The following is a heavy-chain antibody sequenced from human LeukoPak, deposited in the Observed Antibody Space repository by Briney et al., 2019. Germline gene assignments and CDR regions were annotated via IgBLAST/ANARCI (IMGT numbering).Heavy chain of an antibody. CDR3: ARSGTGGRSSPY. D-gene: IGHD1-1*01. CDR2: INWNCCST. CDR1: GFTYDDYG. V-gene: IGHV3-20*04. Sequence: PGGSLRLSCAASGFTYDDYGMSWVRHAPGKGVEGVSGINWNCCSTGYADSVKCRFTISRDNAKNSLYLQMNSLRAEDTALYYCARSGTGGRSSPYGGQGTLVTVPS. J-gene: IGHJ4*02.